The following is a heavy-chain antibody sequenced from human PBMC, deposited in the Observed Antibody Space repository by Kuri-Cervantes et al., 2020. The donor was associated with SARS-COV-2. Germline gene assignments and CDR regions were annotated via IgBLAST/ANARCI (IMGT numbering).Heavy chain of an antibody. CDR3: AREKYCRTDCFSQDVIGALFDT. Sequence: GSLRLSCAASDFTFNTYAMGWVRQAPGKGLEWVSYIVGSGTTKQYADSVKCRFTISRDNAKHSLSLQMNSLRSEDTAVYYCAREKYCRTDCFSQDVIGALFDTWGQGTMVTVSS. V-gene: IGHV3-48*04. CDR1: DFTFNTYA. D-gene: IGHD2-21*02. J-gene: IGHJ3*02. CDR2: IVGSGTTK.